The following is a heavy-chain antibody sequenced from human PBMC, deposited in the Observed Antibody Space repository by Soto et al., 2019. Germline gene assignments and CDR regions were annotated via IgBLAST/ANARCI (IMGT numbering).Heavy chain of an antibody. CDR3: ASDVPTVTTGGPDY. D-gene: IGHD4-17*01. CDR2: INAYNGNT. J-gene: IGHJ4*02. CDR1: GYIFTKYG. Sequence: QVQLVQSGAEVKKPGASVKVSCKASGYIFTKYGISWVRQAPGQGLEWMGWINAYNGNTNYAQKLQGRVTMTTDTSTSTAYMELMSLTSDDTAVYYCASDVPTVTTGGPDYWGQGSLVTVSS. V-gene: IGHV1-18*01.